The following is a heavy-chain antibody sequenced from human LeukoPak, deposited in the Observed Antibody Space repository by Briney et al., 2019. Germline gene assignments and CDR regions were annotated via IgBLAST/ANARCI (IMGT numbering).Heavy chain of an antibody. Sequence: ASVKVSCKASGYTFTNYYMYWVRQAPGQGLEWMGIINPSGGSTTYAQKFQGRVTMTRDMSTSTVYMELSSLRSEDTAVYYCAIFSVAVAGTPGLDYWGQGTLVTVSS. CDR2: INPSGGST. CDR3: AIFSVAVAGTPGLDY. J-gene: IGHJ4*02. D-gene: IGHD6-19*01. V-gene: IGHV1-46*01. CDR1: GYTFTNYY.